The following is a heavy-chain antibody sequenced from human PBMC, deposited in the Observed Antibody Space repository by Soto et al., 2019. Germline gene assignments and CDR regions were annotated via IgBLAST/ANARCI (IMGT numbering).Heavy chain of an antibody. CDR2: IRGKAYGGTT. CDR1: GFNFGGYA. CDR3: CRGMYTPDYTSPRPFDY. D-gene: IGHD3-3*01. Sequence: GGSLRLSCTTSGFNFGGYAMPWFRHAPGKXLEWLGFIRGKAYGGTTEYAASVRGRFTISRDDSKSIAYLQMASLKTEDTAIYYCCRGMYTPDYTSPRPFDYWGQGTQVTVSS. J-gene: IGHJ4*02. V-gene: IGHV3-49*03.